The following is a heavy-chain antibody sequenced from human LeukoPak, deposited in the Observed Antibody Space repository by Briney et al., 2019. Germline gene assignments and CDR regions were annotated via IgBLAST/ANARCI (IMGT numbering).Heavy chain of an antibody. CDR3: ARYRHLGY. Sequence: GGSLRLSCADSGFTLTKNWMNWVRQAPGKGLEWVANINQNGGEKYYVDSVKGRFTISRDNGKNSLYLQMNSLRAEDTAVYYCARYRHLGYWGQGTLVTVSS. CDR2: INQNGGEK. J-gene: IGHJ4*02. V-gene: IGHV3-7*01. CDR1: GFTLTKNW.